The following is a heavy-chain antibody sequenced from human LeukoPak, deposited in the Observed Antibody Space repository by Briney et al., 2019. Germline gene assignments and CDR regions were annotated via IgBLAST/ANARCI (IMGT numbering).Heavy chain of an antibody. V-gene: IGHV4-34*01. CDR1: GGSFSGYY. CDR2: INHSGST. Sequence: PSETLSLTCAVYGGSFSGYYWSWIRQPPGKGLEWIGEINHSGSTNYNPSLKSRVTISVDTSKNRFSLKLSSVTAADTAVYYCARYYDYVWGLAPFDYWGQGTLVTVSS. D-gene: IGHD3-16*01. J-gene: IGHJ4*02. CDR3: ARYYDYVWGLAPFDY.